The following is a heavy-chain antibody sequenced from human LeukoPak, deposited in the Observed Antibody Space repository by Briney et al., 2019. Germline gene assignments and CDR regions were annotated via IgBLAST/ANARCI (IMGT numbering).Heavy chain of an antibody. J-gene: IGHJ4*02. CDR3: ARDPYYYDSSGYYSNY. D-gene: IGHD3-22*01. CDR2: IYSGGST. Sequence: PGGSLRLSCAASGFTVSSNYMSWVRQAPGKGLEWVSVIYSGGSTYYADSVKGRFTISRDNSKNTLYLQMNSLRAEDTAVYYCARDPYYYDSSGYYSNYWGQGTLVTVSS. V-gene: IGHV3-66*01. CDR1: GFTVSSNY.